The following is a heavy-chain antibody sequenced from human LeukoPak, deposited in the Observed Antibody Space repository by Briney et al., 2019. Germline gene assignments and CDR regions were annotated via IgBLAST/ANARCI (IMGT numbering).Heavy chain of an antibody. CDR1: GFTFGDYA. CDR3: SSSPGGYYYMDV. V-gene: IGHV3-49*03. J-gene: IGHJ6*03. CDR2: IRSKAYGGTT. D-gene: IGHD6-6*01. Sequence: GSLRLSCTASGFTFGDYAMSWFRQAPGKGLEWVGFIRSKAYGGTTEYAASVKGRFTISRDDSKSIAYLQMNSLKTEDTAVYYSSSSPGGYYYMDVWGKGTTVTVFS.